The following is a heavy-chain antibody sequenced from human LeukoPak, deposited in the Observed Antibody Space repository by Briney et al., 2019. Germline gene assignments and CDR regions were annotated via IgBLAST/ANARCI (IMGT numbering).Heavy chain of an antibody. CDR3: ARVVKEGCSYGLNINWFDP. J-gene: IGHJ5*02. V-gene: IGHV4-34*01. Sequence: SETLSLTCAVYGGSFSGYYWSWIRQPPGKGLEWIGEINHSGSTNYNPSLKSRVTISVDTSKNQFSLKLSSVTAADTAVYYCARVVKEGCSYGLNINWFDPWGQGTLVTVSS. CDR1: GGSFSGYY. CDR2: INHSGST. D-gene: IGHD5-18*01.